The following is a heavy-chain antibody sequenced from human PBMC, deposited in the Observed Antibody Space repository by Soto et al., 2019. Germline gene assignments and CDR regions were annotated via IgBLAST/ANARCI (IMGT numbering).Heavy chain of an antibody. CDR3: ARGYYDSSGYYYLNY. V-gene: IGHV1-69*01. CDR1: GGTFSSYA. D-gene: IGHD3-22*01. CDR2: IIPIFGTA. Sequence: PGGSLRLSCAASGGTFSSYAISWVRQAPGQGLEWMGGIIPIFGTANYAQKFQGRVTITADESTSTAYMELSSLRSEDTAVYYCARGYYDSSGYYYLNYWGQGTLVTVSS. J-gene: IGHJ4*02.